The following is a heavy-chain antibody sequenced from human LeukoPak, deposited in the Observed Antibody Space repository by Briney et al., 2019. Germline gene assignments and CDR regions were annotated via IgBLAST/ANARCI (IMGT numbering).Heavy chain of an antibody. CDR1: GGSSNDHS. CDR3: ARQSRYLDY. J-gene: IGHJ4*02. CDR2: INHSGST. V-gene: IGHV4-34*01. Sequence: SETLSLTCAVSGGSSNDHSWSWIRQSPHKGLEWIAEINHSGSTNYNPSLKSRVTLSVDTSENQLSLKLNSVTAADTAVYYCARQSRYLDYWGQGTLVTVSS. D-gene: IGHD6-13*01.